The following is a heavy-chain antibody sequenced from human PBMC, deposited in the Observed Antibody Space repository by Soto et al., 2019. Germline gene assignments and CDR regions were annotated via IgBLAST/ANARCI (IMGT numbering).Heavy chain of an antibody. CDR2: IRSKAYGGTT. V-gene: IGHV3-49*03. J-gene: IGHJ3*02. Sequence: GGSLRLSCTASGFTFGDYAMSWFRQAPGKGLEWVGFIRSKAYGGTTEYAASVKGRFTISRDDSKSIAYLRMNSLKTEDTAVYYCTRDPQGLWFGESSDAFDIWGQGTMVTVSS. D-gene: IGHD3-10*01. CDR3: TRDPQGLWFGESSDAFDI. CDR1: GFTFGDYA.